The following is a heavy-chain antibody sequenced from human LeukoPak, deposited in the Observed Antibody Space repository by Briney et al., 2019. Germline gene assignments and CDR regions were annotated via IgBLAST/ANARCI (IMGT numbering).Heavy chain of an antibody. CDR1: GGSISSGGYY. V-gene: IGHV4-31*03. CDR2: IYYSGST. J-gene: IGHJ6*02. D-gene: IGHD2-15*01. CDR3: ARGVVVVAAQYYYYYGMDV. Sequence: SETLSLTCTVSGGSISSGGYYWSWIRQHPGKGLEWIGYIYYSGSTYYNPSLKSRVTISVDTSKNQFSLKLSSVTAADTAVYYCARGVVVVAAQYYYYYGMDVWGQGTTATVSS.